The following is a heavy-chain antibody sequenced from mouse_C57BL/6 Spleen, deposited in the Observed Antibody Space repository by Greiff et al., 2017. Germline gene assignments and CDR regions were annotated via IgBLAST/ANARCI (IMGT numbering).Heavy chain of an antibody. J-gene: IGHJ4*01. Sequence: EVQLVESEGGLVQPGSSMKLSCTASGFTFSDYYMAWVRQVPEKGLEWVANINYDGSSTYYLDSLKSRFIISRDNAKNILYLHMSSLKSEDTATDYCARQLRPPYAMDYWGQGTSVTVSS. CDR1: GFTFSDYY. V-gene: IGHV5-16*01. CDR3: ARQLRPPYAMDY. CDR2: INYDGSST. D-gene: IGHD3-2*02.